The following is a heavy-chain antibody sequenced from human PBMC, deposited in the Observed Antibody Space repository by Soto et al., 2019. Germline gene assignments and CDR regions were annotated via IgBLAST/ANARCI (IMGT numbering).Heavy chain of an antibody. CDR2: ISGSGGST. Sequence: EVQLLESGGGLVQPGGSLRLSCAASGFTFSSYAMRWVRQAPVKGLEWVSAISGSGGSTYYADSVKGRVTISRDNSKNTLYLQMNSLRAEDTAVYYCARRGSGSYYDYWGQGTLVTVSS. CDR3: ARRGSGSYYDY. CDR1: GFTFSSYA. V-gene: IGHV3-23*01. J-gene: IGHJ4*02. D-gene: IGHD1-26*01.